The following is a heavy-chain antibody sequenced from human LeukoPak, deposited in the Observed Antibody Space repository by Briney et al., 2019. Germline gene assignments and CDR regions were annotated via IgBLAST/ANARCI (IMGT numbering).Heavy chain of an antibody. V-gene: IGHV4-39*07. CDR2: VYYSGST. D-gene: IGHD4-17*01. Sequence: SETLSLTCTVSGDSITSSRYYWGWIRQPPGKGLEWIGSVYYSGSTYYNPSLKSRVTISVDTSKNQFSLKLSSVTAADTTVYYCARGADYGDYIDYWGQGTLVTVSS. J-gene: IGHJ4*02. CDR1: GDSITSSRYY. CDR3: ARGADYGDYIDY.